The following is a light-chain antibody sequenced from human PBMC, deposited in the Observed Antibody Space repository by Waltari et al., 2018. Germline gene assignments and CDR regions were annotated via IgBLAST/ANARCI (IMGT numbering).Light chain of an antibody. CDR3: QQSYSPLT. CDR1: QSISTY. V-gene: IGKV1-39*01. Sequence: DFQMNQAPSSLCASVGDRVAITCRASQSISTYLNWYQQKPGKAPNLLIYAASSLQSGVPSRFSGSGSGTDFTLTISSLQPEDFATYYCQQSYSPLTFGGGTKVEIK. CDR2: AAS. J-gene: IGKJ4*01.